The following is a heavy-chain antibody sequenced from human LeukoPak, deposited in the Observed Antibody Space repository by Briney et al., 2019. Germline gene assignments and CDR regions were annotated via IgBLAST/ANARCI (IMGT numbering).Heavy chain of an antibody. CDR3: AMGTSLYNWFDP. V-gene: IGHV4-39*07. CDR1: GGSISSSSYY. D-gene: IGHD2-2*01. CDR2: IYYSGST. Sequence: PSETLSLTCTVSGGSISSSSYYWGWIRQPPGKGLEWIGSIYYSGSTYYNPSLKSRVTISVDTSKNQFSLKLSSVTAADTAVYYCAMGTSLYNWFDPWGQGTLVTVSS. J-gene: IGHJ5*02.